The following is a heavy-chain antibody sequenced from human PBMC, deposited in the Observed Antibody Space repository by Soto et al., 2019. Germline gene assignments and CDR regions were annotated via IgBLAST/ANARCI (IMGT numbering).Heavy chain of an antibody. CDR2: IKSKTYGGTT. V-gene: IGHV3-15*07. CDR1: GLTFSNAW. Sequence: GGSLRLSCAASGLTFSNAWINWVRQAPGKGLEWVGRIKSKTYGGTTDYASPVKGRFTISRHDSKNTLFLHVNSLKTGDTAVYYCTTGGAAFGVVPFYLGQGTLVTVSS. CDR3: TTGGAAFGVVPFY. D-gene: IGHD3-3*01. J-gene: IGHJ4*02.